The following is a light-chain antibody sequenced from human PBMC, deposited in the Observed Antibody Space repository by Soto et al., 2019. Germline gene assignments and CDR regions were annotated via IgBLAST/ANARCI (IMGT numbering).Light chain of an antibody. CDR3: ISYTSGSTPYV. Sequence: QSVLTQPASVSGSPGQSITISCTGTSSDVGGYNYVSWYQHHPGKAPKLMIYEVTNRPSGVSNRFSGSKSGNTASLTISGLQAEDEADYYCISYTSGSTPYVFGTGTKVTV. CDR1: SSDVGGYNY. V-gene: IGLV2-14*01. CDR2: EVT. J-gene: IGLJ1*01.